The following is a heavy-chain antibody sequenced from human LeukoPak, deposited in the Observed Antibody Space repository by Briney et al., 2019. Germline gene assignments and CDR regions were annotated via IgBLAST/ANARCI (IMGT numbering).Heavy chain of an antibody. CDR2: INPNSGGT. CDR1: GYTFTGYY. Sequence: ASVKVSCKASGYTFTGYYMHWVRQAPGQGLEWMGWINPNSGGTNYAQKFQGRVTMTRDTSISTAYMELSRLRSDDTAVYYCARVVRGYCNSTSCYSGGNWFDPWGQGTLVTVSS. V-gene: IGHV1-2*02. J-gene: IGHJ5*02. CDR3: ARVVRGYCNSTSCYSGGNWFDP. D-gene: IGHD2-2*01.